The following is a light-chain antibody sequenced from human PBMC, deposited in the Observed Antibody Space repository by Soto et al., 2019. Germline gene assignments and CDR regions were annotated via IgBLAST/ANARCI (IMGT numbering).Light chain of an antibody. J-gene: IGKJ2*01. CDR2: GAS. Sequence: EIVLTQSPGTLSLSPGERATLSCRASQSVTSSYLAWYQQKPGQAPRLLIYGASSRATGIPDRFSGSGSGTAFTLTISRLEPEDFAVYYCQQYSTSPQTFGQGTKLEIK. CDR1: QSVTSSY. V-gene: IGKV3-20*01. CDR3: QQYSTSPQT.